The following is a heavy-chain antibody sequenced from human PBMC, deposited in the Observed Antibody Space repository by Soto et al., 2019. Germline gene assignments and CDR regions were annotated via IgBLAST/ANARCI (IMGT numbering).Heavy chain of an antibody. D-gene: IGHD2-2*02. CDR3: ARDGSASDYIWFDP. CDR1: CCSLSTYY. J-gene: IGHJ5*02. V-gene: IGHV4-59*01. Sequence: SGTPSPTCPVSCCSLSTYYLSWVPPPPGKRLEWIGYIYYTGSTYYNPSLRSRVTISVDTSKNQFSLKLSSVTAADTAVYYCARDGSASDYIWFDPWGQGTQVTVSS. CDR2: IYYTGST.